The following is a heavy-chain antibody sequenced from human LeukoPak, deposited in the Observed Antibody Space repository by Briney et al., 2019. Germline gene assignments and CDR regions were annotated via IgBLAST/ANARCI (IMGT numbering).Heavy chain of an antibody. J-gene: IGHJ4*02. CDR3: VQTTGWPGFDY. D-gene: IGHD1-1*01. V-gene: IGHV4-4*09. CDR2: IYSGVPT. Sequence: SETLSLTCTTSGVSINRFYWSWVRQPPGKGLEWIGNIYSGVPTYFNPSLKSRVTISVDTSKNQFSLNLTSATAADTAMYYCVQTTGWPGFDYWGQGILVTVSS. CDR1: GVSINRFY.